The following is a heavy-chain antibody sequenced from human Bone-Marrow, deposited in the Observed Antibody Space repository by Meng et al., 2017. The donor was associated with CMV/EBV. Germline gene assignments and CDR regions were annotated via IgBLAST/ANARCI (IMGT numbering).Heavy chain of an antibody. Sequence: GGSLRLSCAAPGLTFSSYWMSWVRQAPGKGLEWVANIKQDGSEKYYVDSVKGRFTIARDNAKNTLYLQMNSLRAEDTAVYYCASTGTGPYWGQGTLVTVSS. CDR1: GLTFSSYW. D-gene: IGHD1-7*01. CDR3: ASTGTGPY. V-gene: IGHV3-7*01. J-gene: IGHJ4*02. CDR2: IKQDGSEK.